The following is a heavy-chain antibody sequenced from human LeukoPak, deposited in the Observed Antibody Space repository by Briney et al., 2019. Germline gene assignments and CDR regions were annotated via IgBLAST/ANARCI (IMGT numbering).Heavy chain of an antibody. CDR3: ARDEYGSTSCYGY. CDR2: ISSSSSYI. CDR1: GFAFSSYG. V-gene: IGHV3-21*01. J-gene: IGHJ4*02. D-gene: IGHD2-2*01. Sequence: PGGSLRLSCAASGFAFSSYGMSWVRQAPGKGLEWVSSISSSSSYIYYADSVKGRFTISRDNAKNSLYLQMNSLRAEDTAVYYCARDEYGSTSCYGYWGQGTLVTVSS.